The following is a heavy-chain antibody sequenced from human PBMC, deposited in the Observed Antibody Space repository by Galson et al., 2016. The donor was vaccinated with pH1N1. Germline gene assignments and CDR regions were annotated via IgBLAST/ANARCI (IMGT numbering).Heavy chain of an antibody. CDR3: ASDTVANGDDC. J-gene: IGHJ4*02. CDR1: GFLVSNKY. CDR2: IYPGGAT. V-gene: IGHV3-53*01. Sequence: SLRLSCAASGFLVSNKYMSWVRQAPGKGLDWVSIIYPGGATYYSDSVKGRFTISRDISKNTLYLHMNRLRGEDTALYYCASDTVANGDDCWGPGTLVTVSS. D-gene: IGHD4-23*01.